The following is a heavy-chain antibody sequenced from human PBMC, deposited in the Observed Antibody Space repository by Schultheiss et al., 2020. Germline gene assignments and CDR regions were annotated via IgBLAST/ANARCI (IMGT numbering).Heavy chain of an antibody. CDR3: ARGPSSSWFSSSYYYFMDV. J-gene: IGHJ6*02. Sequence: ASVKVSCKASGYTFTSYGISWVRQAPGQGLEWMGWISAYNGNTNYAQKFQGRVTVTRNTSISTAYMELSSLRSEDTAVYYCARGPSSSWFSSSYYYFMDVWGQGTTVTVSS. V-gene: IGHV1-18*01. CDR2: ISAYNGNT. CDR1: GYTFTSYG. D-gene: IGHD6-13*01.